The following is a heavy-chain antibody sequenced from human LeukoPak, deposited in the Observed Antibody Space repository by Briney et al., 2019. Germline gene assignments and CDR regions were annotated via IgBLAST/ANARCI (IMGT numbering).Heavy chain of an antibody. CDR1: GGSFSGYY. Sequence: SETLSLTCAVYGGSFSGYYWSWIRQPPGKGLEWIGEINHSGSTNYNPSLKSRVTISVDTSKNQFSLKLSSVTAADTAVYYCARAYYYDSSGYKDAFDIWGQGTMVTVSS. V-gene: IGHV4-34*01. CDR3: ARAYYYDSSGYKDAFDI. CDR2: INHSGST. D-gene: IGHD3-22*01. J-gene: IGHJ3*02.